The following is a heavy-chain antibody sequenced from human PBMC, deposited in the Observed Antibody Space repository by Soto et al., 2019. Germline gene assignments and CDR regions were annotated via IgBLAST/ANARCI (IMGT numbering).Heavy chain of an antibody. D-gene: IGHD2-21*01. CDR2: ITVYSGAT. V-gene: IGHV1-18*04. CDR3: ARPQRGGDVKNAFDL. J-gene: IGHJ3*01. CDR1: GYTFTNYG. Sequence: GASVKVSCKASGYTFTNYGLSWVRQAPGQGLEWMGWITVYSGATDHVQKFRGRVTMTTDTSTNTAYMELASLRSDDTAVYYCARPQRGGDVKNAFDLWGQGTMGTV.